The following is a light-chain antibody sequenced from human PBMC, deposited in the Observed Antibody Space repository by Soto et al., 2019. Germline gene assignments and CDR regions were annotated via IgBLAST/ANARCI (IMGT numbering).Light chain of an antibody. V-gene: IGKV1-6*01. J-gene: IGKJ3*01. Sequence: AIQMTQSPSSLSASVGDTVTLTCRASQGIDKDLGWYQQKPGKAPNLLIHAASTLQSGVPSRFSGSGSGTDFALTISSLQPEDFATYYCLQDFTYPFTFGPWTKVDIK. CDR3: LQDFTYPFT. CDR1: QGIDKD. CDR2: AAS.